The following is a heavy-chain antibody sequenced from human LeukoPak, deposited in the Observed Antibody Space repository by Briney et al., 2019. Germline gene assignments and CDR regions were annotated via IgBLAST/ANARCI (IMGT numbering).Heavy chain of an antibody. CDR3: ARDQGRTYYYDSSGYSFDY. V-gene: IGHV1-18*01. CDR1: GYTFTSYG. J-gene: IGHJ4*02. Sequence: GASVKVSCKASGYTFTSYGISWVRQAPGQGLEWMGWISAYNGNTNYAQKLQGRVTMTTDTSTSTAYMELRSLRSDDTAVYYCARDQGRTYYYDSSGYSFDYWGQGTLVTVSS. CDR2: ISAYNGNT. D-gene: IGHD3-22*01.